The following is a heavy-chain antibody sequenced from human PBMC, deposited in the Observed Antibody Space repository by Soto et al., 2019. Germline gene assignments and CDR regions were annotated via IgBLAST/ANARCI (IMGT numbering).Heavy chain of an antibody. J-gene: IGHJ6*02. CDR2: ISGYNGDT. CDR1: GYTFSRYG. Sequence: QGQLVQSGGEVKKSGASVKVSCKASGYTFSRYGISWVRQAPGQGLEWMGWISGYNGDTNYAQKFQGRVNMTIDTSTTTAYMELRGLTSDDTAVYYCAKNGQPPYYYYGLDVWGQGTTVTVSS. V-gene: IGHV1-18*01. D-gene: IGHD2-8*01. CDR3: AKNGQPPYYYYGLDV.